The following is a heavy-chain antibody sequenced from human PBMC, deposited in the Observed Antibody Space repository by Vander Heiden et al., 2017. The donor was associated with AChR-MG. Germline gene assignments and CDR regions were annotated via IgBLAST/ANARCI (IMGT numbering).Heavy chain of an antibody. CDR3: AKKTTELRVTTPFDY. J-gene: IGHJ4*02. CDR1: GFPFSSYA. CDR2: ISGSGGST. Sequence: VQLLESGGGLVQPGGSLRLSCAASGFPFSSYAMSWVRQAPGKGLEWVSAISGSGGSTYYADSVKGRFTISRDNSKNTLYLQMNSLRAEDTAVYYCAKKTTELRVTTPFDYWGQGTLVTVSS. D-gene: IGHD2-21*02. V-gene: IGHV3-23*01.